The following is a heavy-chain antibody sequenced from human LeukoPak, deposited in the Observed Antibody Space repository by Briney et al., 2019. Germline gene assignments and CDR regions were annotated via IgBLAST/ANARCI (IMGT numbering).Heavy chain of an antibody. V-gene: IGHV3-21*01. J-gene: IGHJ4*02. Sequence: PGGSPRLSCAASGFTFSSYSMNWVRQAPGKGLEWVSSISSSSSYIYYADSVKGRFTISRDNAKNSLYLQMNSLRAEDTAVYYCARALDYYYDSSGYTHWGQGTLVTVSS. CDR1: GFTFSSYS. D-gene: IGHD3-22*01. CDR3: ARALDYYYDSSGYTH. CDR2: ISSSSSYI.